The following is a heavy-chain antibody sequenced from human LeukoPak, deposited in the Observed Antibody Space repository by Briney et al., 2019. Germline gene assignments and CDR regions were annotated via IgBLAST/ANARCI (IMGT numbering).Heavy chain of an antibody. CDR2: TYYSGIT. Sequence: PSETLSLTCTVSGGSISSYYWSWIRQSPGKGLEWIGFTYYSGITNYNPSLRSRVTISVDTSKNQFSLNLNSVTSADTAVYYCARALYNDYDYDFDYWGQGTLVTVSS. V-gene: IGHV4-59*13. J-gene: IGHJ4*02. CDR3: ARALYNDYDYDFDY. CDR1: GGSISSYY. D-gene: IGHD5-12*01.